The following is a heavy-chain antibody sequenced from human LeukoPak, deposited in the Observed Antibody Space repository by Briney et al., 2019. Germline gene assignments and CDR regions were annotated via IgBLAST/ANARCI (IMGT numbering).Heavy chain of an antibody. D-gene: IGHD4-23*01. V-gene: IGHV3-23*01. J-gene: IGHJ4*02. CDR1: GFTFTSYA. Sequence: PGGSLRLSCAASGFTFTSYAMNWVRQAQGKGLEWVSGISANGISTNYADSVKGGFTISRDNSKNTLYLQMNSLRAGDTAIYYCARGRWPGGHFDYWGQGTLVTVSS. CDR3: ARGRWPGGHFDY. CDR2: ISANGIST.